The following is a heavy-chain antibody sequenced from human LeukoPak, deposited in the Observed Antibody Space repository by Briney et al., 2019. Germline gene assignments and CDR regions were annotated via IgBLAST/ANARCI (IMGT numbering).Heavy chain of an antibody. D-gene: IGHD3-10*01. V-gene: IGHV3-49*04. CDR1: GFTFSSYG. Sequence: GGSLRLSCAASGFTFSSYGMSWVRQAPGKGLEWVGFIRSKAYGGTTEYAASVKGRFTISRDDSKSIAYLQMNSLKTEDTAVYYCTREGGSGSYMGYYYYYMDVWGKGTTVTISS. J-gene: IGHJ6*03. CDR3: TREGGSGSYMGYYYYYMDV. CDR2: IRSKAYGGTT.